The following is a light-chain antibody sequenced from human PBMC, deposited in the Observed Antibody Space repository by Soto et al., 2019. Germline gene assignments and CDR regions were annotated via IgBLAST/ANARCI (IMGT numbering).Light chain of an antibody. V-gene: IGKV1-5*01. CDR1: QRISRY. J-gene: IGKJ3*01. Sequence: DIQLTQSPSTLSASVGDGLTITCRASQRISRYLAWYQQKPGEAPKLLIYAASSLQSGVPSRFSGSGSGTEFSLSITGLQPDDFATYYCQYYRGLSSFGPGTKVDIK. CDR3: QYYRGLSS. CDR2: AAS.